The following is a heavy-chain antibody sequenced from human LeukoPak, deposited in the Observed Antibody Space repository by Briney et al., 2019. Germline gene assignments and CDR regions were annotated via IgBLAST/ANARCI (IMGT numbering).Heavy chain of an antibody. V-gene: IGHV3-13*04. J-gene: IGHJ3*02. CDR1: GFTFSTYD. D-gene: IGHD2-8*01. Sequence: GGSLRLSCAASGFTFSTYDKHWVRQATGKGLEWVSGIGTAGDTYYAGSVKGRFTISRENAKNSLYLQINSLRAGDTAVYYCARRYCSNGRCKGAFDIWGHGTMVTVSS. CDR2: IGTAGDT. CDR3: ARRYCSNGRCKGAFDI.